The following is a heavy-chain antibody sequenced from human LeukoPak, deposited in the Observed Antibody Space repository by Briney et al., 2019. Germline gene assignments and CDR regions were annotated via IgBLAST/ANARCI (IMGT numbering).Heavy chain of an antibody. CDR2: IDWDDDK. V-gene: IGHV2-70*11. CDR1: GFSLSTSGEG. CDR3: AVNPRAYYYYGMDV. D-gene: IGHD1-14*01. Sequence: SSPTLVKPTQTLTLTCTFSGFSLSTSGEGVGWIRQPPGKALEWLARIDWDDDKYYSTSLKTRLTISKDTSKNQVVLTMTNMDPVDTATYYCAVNPRAYYYYGMDVWGQGTTVTVSS. J-gene: IGHJ6*02.